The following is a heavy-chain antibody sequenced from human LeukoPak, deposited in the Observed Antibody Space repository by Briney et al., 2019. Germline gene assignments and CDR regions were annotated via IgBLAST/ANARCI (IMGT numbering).Heavy chain of an antibody. V-gene: IGHV3-21*04. D-gene: IGHD3-3*01. CDR1: GFTFGSYS. CDR2: ISSSSSYI. CDR3: ARLRFLEWADFDY. Sequence: GGSLRLSCAASGFTFGSYSMNWVRQAPGKGLEWVSCISSSSSYIYYADSVKGRFSISRDNAKNSLYLQMNSLRAEDTAVYYCARLRFLEWADFDYWGQGTLVTVSS. J-gene: IGHJ4*02.